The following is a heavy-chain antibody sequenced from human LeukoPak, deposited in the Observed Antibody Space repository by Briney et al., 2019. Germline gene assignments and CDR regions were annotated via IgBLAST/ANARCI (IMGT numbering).Heavy chain of an antibody. Sequence: PGGSLRLSCVASGFTFSHYWMSWVRQAPGKGLVWVSRINTDGSGTIYADSVEGRFTISRDNAKNTVYLQMNSLRVEDTAVYYCARGIVGTTMGRYWGQGTLVTVSS. CDR3: ARGIVGTTMGRY. J-gene: IGHJ4*02. D-gene: IGHD1-26*01. CDR2: INTDGSGT. V-gene: IGHV3-74*01. CDR1: GFTFSHYW.